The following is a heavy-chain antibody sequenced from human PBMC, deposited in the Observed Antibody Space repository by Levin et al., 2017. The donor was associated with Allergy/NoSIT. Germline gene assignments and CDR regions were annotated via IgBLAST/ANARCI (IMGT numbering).Heavy chain of an antibody. CDR2: INPNSGGT. J-gene: IGHJ6*02. D-gene: IGHD3-10*01. Sequence: ASVKVSCKASGYTFTGYYMHWVRQAPGQGLEWMGWINPNSGGTNYAQKFQGRVTMTRDTSISTAYMELSRLRSDDTAVYYCARDQTNPYYYGSGSPLGYYYYYGMDVWGQGTTVTVSS. CDR3: ARDQTNPYYYGSGSPLGYYYYYGMDV. CDR1: GYTFTGYY. V-gene: IGHV1-2*02.